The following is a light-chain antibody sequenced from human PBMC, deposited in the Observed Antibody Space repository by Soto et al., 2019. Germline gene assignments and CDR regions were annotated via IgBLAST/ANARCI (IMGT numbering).Light chain of an antibody. CDR2: EVS. CDR3: AAWDSSLSIVI. J-gene: IGLJ2*01. Sequence: QSVLTQPASVSGSPGQSITISCTGTSSDVGGYNYVSWYQQHPGKAPKLMIYEVSNRPSGVSNRFSGSKSGNTASLTISGLQAEDEADYYCAAWDSSLSIVIFGGGTQLTVL. CDR1: SSDVGGYNY. V-gene: IGLV2-14*01.